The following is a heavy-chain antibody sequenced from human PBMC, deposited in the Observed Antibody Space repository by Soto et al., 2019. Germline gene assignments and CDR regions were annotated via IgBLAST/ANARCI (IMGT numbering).Heavy chain of an antibody. CDR3: ASPAVPSYDYSWGSPTVYYMDF. V-gene: IGHV1-8*01. D-gene: IGHD3-16*01. CDR1: GYTFTSYD. CDR2: MNPNSGNT. J-gene: IGHJ6*03. Sequence: ASVKVSCKASGYTFTSYDINWVRQATGQGLEWMGWMNPNSGNTGYAQKFQGRVTMTRNTSISTAYMEQSSLRSENTAVYYCASPAVPSYDYSWGSPTVYYMDFWGKGTTVTVSS.